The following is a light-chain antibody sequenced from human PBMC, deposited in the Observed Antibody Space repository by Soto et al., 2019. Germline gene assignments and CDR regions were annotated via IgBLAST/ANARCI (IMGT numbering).Light chain of an antibody. CDR1: QSVSSW. CDR2: AAS. CDR3: QQYHSYSWT. Sequence: DIQMTQSPSNMSSSVGDRVTITCRASQSVSSWLAWYQQRPGKAPKLLIYAASSLESGVPSRFSGSGSGTEFTLTVSSLQPDDFATYYCQQYHSYSWTFGQGSNVDVK. V-gene: IGKV1-5*03. J-gene: IGKJ1*01.